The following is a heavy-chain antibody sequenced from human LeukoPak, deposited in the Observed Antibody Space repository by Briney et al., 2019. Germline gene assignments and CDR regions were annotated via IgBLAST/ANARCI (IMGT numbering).Heavy chain of an antibody. Sequence: ASVKVSCKASEYTFSVYHIHWVRQAPGQGLEWMAWINPDSGDTNYAQKFQGRVTMTRDTSISTAYMEVSSLRSDDTAVYYCARDRDGYSSLGFDYWGQGTLVTVSS. D-gene: IGHD5-24*01. V-gene: IGHV1-2*02. J-gene: IGHJ4*02. CDR1: EYTFSVYH. CDR3: ARDRDGYSSLGFDY. CDR2: INPDSGDT.